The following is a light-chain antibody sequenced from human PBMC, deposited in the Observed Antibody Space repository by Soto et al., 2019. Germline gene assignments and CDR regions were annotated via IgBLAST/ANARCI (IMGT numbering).Light chain of an antibody. CDR2: GAF. CDR1: QRVRRN. V-gene: IGKV3-15*01. CDR3: EQYNDWPLT. Sequence: EIVMRQSPATLSVSPGERATRSCRASQRVRRNLAWYQQKPGQAPSLLIYGAFTRASGIPARFSGTGSGTEFTITIRRLQSEDFELYYCEQYNDWPLTFGQGSKV. J-gene: IGKJ1*01.